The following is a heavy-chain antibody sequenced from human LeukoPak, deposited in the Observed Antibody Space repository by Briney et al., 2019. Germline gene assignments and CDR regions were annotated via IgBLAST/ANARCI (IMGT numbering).Heavy chain of an antibody. CDR2: IYYSGST. J-gene: IGHJ4*02. CDR1: GGSISSGDYY. CDR3: VRDPKRGYSGSGDY. V-gene: IGHV4-30-4*08. D-gene: IGHD5-12*01. Sequence: SETLSLTCTVSGGSISSGDYYWSWIRQPPGKGLEWIGYIYYSGSTYYNPSLKSRVTISVDTSKNQFSLKLSSVTAADTAVYYCVRDPKRGYSGSGDYWGQGTLVTVSS.